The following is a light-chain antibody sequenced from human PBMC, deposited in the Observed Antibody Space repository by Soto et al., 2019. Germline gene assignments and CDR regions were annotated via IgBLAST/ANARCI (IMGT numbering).Light chain of an antibody. CDR3: AAWDASLSAWV. Sequence: QSVLPQPPSASGTPGQRVTISCSGSSSNIGRNFVYWYQQLPGTAPKLLIYKNNQRPSGVPDRFSGSKSGPSASLAIRGLRSEDEADYYCAAWDASLSAWVFGGGTKLTVL. J-gene: IGLJ3*02. V-gene: IGLV1-47*01. CDR1: SSNIGRNF. CDR2: KNN.